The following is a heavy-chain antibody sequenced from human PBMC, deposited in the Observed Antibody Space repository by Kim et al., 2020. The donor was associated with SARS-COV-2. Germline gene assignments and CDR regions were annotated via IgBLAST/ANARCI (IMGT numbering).Heavy chain of an antibody. CDR3: ARGGGYTPGGY. Sequence: KYYADSVKGRFTISRDNSKNTLYLQMNSLRAEDTAVYYCARGGGYTPGGYWGQGTLVTVSS. D-gene: IGHD5-18*01. V-gene: IGHV3-30*01. CDR2: K. J-gene: IGHJ4*02.